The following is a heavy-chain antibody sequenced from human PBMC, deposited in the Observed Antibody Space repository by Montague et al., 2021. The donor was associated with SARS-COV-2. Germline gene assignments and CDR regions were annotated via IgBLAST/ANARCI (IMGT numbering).Heavy chain of an antibody. CDR1: GDSVSSNRAS. Sequence: CAISGDSVSSNRASWNWIRQSPPRGLEWLGRTYYGSKWFNDYSVSVSSRITIDPDTSKNVFSLHLRSVTPEDTAVYFCARTTALAASADGLDVWGPGTLISVSS. CDR3: ARTTALAASADGLDV. CDR2: TYYGSKWFN. V-gene: IGHV6-1*01. J-gene: IGHJ3*01. D-gene: IGHD1-1*01.